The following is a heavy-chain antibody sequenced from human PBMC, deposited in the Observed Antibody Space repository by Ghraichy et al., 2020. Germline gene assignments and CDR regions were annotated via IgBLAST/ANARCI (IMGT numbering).Heavy chain of an antibody. D-gene: IGHD5-12*01. CDR1: GFTFSSYS. CDR2: ISSGSTYI. J-gene: IGHJ6*02. Sequence: GGPLRLSCAASGFTFSSYSMDWVRQAPGRGLEWVSYISSGSTYIYYADSVKGRFTISRDNAENLLFLEMNGLRPEDTAVYYCARALGGGYSSGSVYGMDVWGQGTTVNVYS. CDR3: ARALGGGYSSGSVYGMDV. V-gene: IGHV3-21*06.